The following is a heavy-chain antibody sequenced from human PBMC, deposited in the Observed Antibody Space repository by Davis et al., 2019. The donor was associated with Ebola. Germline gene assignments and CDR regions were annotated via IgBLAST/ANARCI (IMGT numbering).Heavy chain of an antibody. J-gene: IGHJ5*01. CDR1: GFPFTTYS. V-gene: IGHV3-21*04. CDR3: ARVNAVTGYSRFDS. Sequence: GGSLRLSCAASGFPFTTYSMNWVRQAPGKGLEWVSSISSFSDHIYYADSVRGRFTISRDNAENSLYLRMSSLRAEDTALYHCARVNAVTGYSRFDSWGQGTLVTVSS. D-gene: IGHD3-9*01. CDR2: ISSFSDHI.